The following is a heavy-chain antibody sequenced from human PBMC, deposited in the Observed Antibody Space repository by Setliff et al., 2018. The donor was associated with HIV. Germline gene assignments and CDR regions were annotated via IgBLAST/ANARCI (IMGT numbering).Heavy chain of an antibody. Sequence: GASVKVSCKASGYTFPSYGITWVRQAPGQGLEWMGWITAYNANTNYAQMLQGRVTMTTDTSTSTAYMELRSLRSDDTAVYYCARDPSASGGWDWGQGTLVTVSS. CDR2: ITAYNANT. D-gene: IGHD6-19*01. J-gene: IGHJ4*02. CDR3: ARDPSASGGWD. V-gene: IGHV1-18*01. CDR1: GYTFPSYG.